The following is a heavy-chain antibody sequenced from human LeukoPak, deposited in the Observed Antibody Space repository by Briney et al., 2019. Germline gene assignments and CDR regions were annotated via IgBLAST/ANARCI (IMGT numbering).Heavy chain of an antibody. D-gene: IGHD6-13*01. CDR3: ARQGSSWYHDAFDI. CDR2: MNPNSGNT. V-gene: IGHV1-8*03. Sequence: SVKVSCKASGYTFTSYDINWVRQATGQGLEWMGWMNPNSGNTGYAQKFQGRVTITRNTSISTAYMELSSLRSEDTAVYYCARQGSSWYHDAFDIWGQGTMVTVSS. CDR1: GYTFTSYD. J-gene: IGHJ3*02.